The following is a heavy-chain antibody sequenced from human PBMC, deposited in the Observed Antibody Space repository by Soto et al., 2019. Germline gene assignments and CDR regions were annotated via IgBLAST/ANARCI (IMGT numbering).Heavy chain of an antibody. J-gene: IGHJ5*01. V-gene: IGHV4-59*01. CDR1: GGSSSSYY. Sequence: LSLTCTVSGGSSSSYYWSWIRQPPGKGLEWIGYIYYSGSTNYNPSLKSRVTISADTSKNRFSLKLRSVTAADTAVYYCARALTTVVTKWFDSWGQGTLVTVSS. CDR3: ARALTTVVTKWFDS. D-gene: IGHD4-17*01. CDR2: IYYSGST.